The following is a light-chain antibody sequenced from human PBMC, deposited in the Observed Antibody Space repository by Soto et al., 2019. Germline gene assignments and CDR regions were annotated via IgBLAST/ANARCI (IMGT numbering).Light chain of an antibody. CDR1: QSVSGSY. CDR3: QQYGSSPGT. CDR2: GAS. J-gene: IGKJ1*01. V-gene: IGKV3-20*01. Sequence: EIVLTQSPGTLSLSPGERATLSCRASQSVSGSYVAWYQQKPGQAPRLLIYGASGRATGIPDRFSGSGSGTDFTLTISRLEPEDFAVYYCQQYGSSPGTFGQGTKVDIK.